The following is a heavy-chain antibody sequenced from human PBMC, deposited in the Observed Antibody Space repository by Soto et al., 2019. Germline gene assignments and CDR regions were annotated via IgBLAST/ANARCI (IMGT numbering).Heavy chain of an antibody. V-gene: IGHV1-18*01. Sequence: ASVKVSCKASGGTFSSYAISWVRQAPGQGLEWMGGIIAYNGNTNYAQKFQDRVTMTTDTSTSTVYMELRSLRSDDTAVYYCARALNSAAGELWYGELNYWGQGTPVTVSS. D-gene: IGHD3-10*01. CDR1: GGTFSSYA. CDR3: ARALNSAAGELWYGELNY. J-gene: IGHJ4*02. CDR2: IIAYNGNT.